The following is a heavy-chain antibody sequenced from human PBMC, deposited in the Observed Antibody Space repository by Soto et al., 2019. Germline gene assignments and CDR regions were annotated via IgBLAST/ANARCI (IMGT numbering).Heavy chain of an antibody. V-gene: IGHV3-53*01. CDR3: ARVIAAAGTNWFDP. CDR2: IYSGGST. J-gene: IGHJ5*02. Sequence: GGSLRLSCAASGFTVSSNYMSWVRQAPGNGLEWVSVIYSGGSTYYADSVKGRFTISRDNSKNTLYLQMNSLRAEDTAVYYCARVIAAAGTNWFDPWGQGTLVTVSS. CDR1: GFTVSSNY. D-gene: IGHD6-13*01.